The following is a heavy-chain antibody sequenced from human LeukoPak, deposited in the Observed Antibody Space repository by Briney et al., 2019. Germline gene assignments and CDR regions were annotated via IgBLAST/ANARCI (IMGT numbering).Heavy chain of an antibody. J-gene: IGHJ4*02. CDR3: ARSAGDGYNHFDY. CDR1: GFTFSSYS. D-gene: IGHD5-24*01. V-gene: IGHV3-21*01. Sequence: GGSLRLSCAASGFTFSSYSMNWVRQAPGNGLEWVSSISSSSSYIYYADSVKGRFTISRDNAKNSLYLQMNSLRAEDTAVYYCARSAGDGYNHFDYWGQGTLVTVSS. CDR2: ISSSSSYI.